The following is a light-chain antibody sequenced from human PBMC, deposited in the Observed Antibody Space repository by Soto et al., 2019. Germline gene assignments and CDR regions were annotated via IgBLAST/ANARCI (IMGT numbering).Light chain of an antibody. CDR1: QSVSNY. Sequence: EIVLTQSPGTLSLSPGERATLSCRASQSVSNYLAWYQQKPGQAPRLLIYGASSRATDIPDRFSGSGSGTDFTVTISRLEPEDFALYYCQQYGSSLTFGGGTKVEIK. CDR3: QQYGSSLT. CDR2: GAS. J-gene: IGKJ4*01. V-gene: IGKV3-20*01.